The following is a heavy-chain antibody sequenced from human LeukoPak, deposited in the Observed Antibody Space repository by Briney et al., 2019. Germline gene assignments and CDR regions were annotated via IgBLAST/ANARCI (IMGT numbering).Heavy chain of an antibody. V-gene: IGHV4-30-4*01. CDR2: IYYSGST. D-gene: IGHD3-3*01. CDR3: ARGTKGYDFWSGYPATGLDV. Sequence: SQTLSLTCNVSGGSISSGDYYWSWIRQPPGKGLEWIGYIYYSGSTYYNPSLKSRVTISVDTSKNQFSLKLSSVTAADTAVYYCARGTKGYDFWSGYPATGLDVWGQGTTVTVSS. J-gene: IGHJ6*02. CDR1: GGSISSGDYY.